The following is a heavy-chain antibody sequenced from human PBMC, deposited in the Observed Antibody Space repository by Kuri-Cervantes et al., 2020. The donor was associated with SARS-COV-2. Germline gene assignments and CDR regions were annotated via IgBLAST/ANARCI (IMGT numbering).Heavy chain of an antibody. CDR2: VSHSGTII. CDR3: ARDGTAGGSYNWLDP. J-gene: IGHJ5*02. CDR1: GFAFGDYY. V-gene: IGHV3-11*01. Sequence: GESLKISCAASGFAFGDYYMSWIRQAPGKGLEWVSYVSHSGTIIYQADSVKGRFTISRDNAKNSLYLQMNSLRGEDTAVYYCARDGTAGGSYNWLDPWGQGTLVTVSS. D-gene: IGHD1-26*01.